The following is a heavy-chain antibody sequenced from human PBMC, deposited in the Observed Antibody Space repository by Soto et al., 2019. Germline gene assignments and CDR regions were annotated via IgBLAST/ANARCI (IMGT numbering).Heavy chain of an antibody. Sequence: SLRLSCAASGFTFSSYEMNWVRQAPGKGLEWVSYISSSGSTIYYADSVKGRFTISRDNAKNSLYLQMNSLRAEDTAVYYCARESSYCSSTSCYDGYYYGMDVWGQGTTVTVSS. CDR1: GFTFSSYE. V-gene: IGHV3-48*03. CDR2: ISSSGSTI. CDR3: ARESSYCSSTSCYDGYYYGMDV. D-gene: IGHD2-2*01. J-gene: IGHJ6*02.